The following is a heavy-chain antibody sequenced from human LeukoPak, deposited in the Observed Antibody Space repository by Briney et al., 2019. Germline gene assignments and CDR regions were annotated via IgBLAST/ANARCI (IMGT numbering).Heavy chain of an antibody. Sequence: GASVKVSCKASGYTFTRYDINWVRQATGQGLEWMGWINPNSGGTNYAQKFQGRVTMTRDTSISTAYMELSRLRSDDTAVYYCARAQGYSYGPLDAFDIWGQGTMVTVSS. CDR1: GYTFTRYD. J-gene: IGHJ3*02. D-gene: IGHD5-18*01. CDR3: ARAQGYSYGPLDAFDI. V-gene: IGHV1-2*02. CDR2: INPNSGGT.